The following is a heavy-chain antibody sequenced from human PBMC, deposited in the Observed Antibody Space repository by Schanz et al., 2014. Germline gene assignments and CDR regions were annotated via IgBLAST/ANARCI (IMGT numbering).Heavy chain of an antibody. V-gene: IGHV3-7*01. Sequence: VYLVESGGDLVKPGGSLRLSCAASGFTFSDYYMAWIRQAPGKGLEWVANIKGDSSEKNYVDSVKGRFTISRDNAKNSLFLQMNSLRADDTAVYYCVRDRGFCANDICWLRYYMDVWGNGTTVTVSS. CDR3: VRDRGFCANDICWLRYYMDV. J-gene: IGHJ6*03. CDR2: IKGDSSEK. CDR1: GFTFSDYY. D-gene: IGHD2-8*01.